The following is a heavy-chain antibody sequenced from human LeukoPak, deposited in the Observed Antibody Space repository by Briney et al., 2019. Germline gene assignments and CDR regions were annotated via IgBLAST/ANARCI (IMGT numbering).Heavy chain of an antibody. CDR3: ARCHGSSWSFDY. CDR1: GYXFAAYW. CDR2: IYPGDSDT. D-gene: IGHD6-13*01. J-gene: IGHJ4*02. V-gene: IGHV5-51*01. Sequence: GESLKISCNGSGYXFAAYWIGWVRQMPGKGLEWMGIIYPGDSDTTYSPSFQGQVTISADKSTATAYLQWSLRASDTAIYYCARCHGSSWSFDYWGQGTLVTVSS.